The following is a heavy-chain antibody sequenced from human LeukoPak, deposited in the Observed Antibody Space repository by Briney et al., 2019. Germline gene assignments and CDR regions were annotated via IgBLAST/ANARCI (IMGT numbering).Heavy chain of an antibody. J-gene: IGHJ5*02. D-gene: IGHD1-1*01. CDR3: ARASSFDKTTRWNPAYFGP. CDR1: GGSLSGFY. V-gene: IGHV4-34*01. CDR2: INQSGNT. Sequence: SETLSLTCAVHGGSLSGFYWRWIRQPPGKGLEWIGEINQSGNTNYNPSLKSRGTISVGTSKNQVSLDLAFVTAADTAVYYCARASSFDKTTRWNPAYFGPWGPGSLVTVAS.